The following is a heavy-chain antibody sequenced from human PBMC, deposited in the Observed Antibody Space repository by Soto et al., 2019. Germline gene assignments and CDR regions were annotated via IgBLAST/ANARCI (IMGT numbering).Heavy chain of an antibody. Sequence: GGSLRLSCAASGLTFSSYSMNWVRQAPGKGLEWVSYISSSSSTIYYADSVKGRFTISRDNAKNSLYLQMNSLRDEDTAVYYCARDLTMIVVVSNWFDPWGQGTLVTVSS. CDR2: ISSSSSTI. J-gene: IGHJ5*02. CDR3: ARDLTMIVVVSNWFDP. D-gene: IGHD3-22*01. CDR1: GLTFSSYS. V-gene: IGHV3-48*02.